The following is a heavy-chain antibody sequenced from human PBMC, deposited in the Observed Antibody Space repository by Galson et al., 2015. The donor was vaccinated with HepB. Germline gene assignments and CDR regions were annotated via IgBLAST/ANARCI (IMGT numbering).Heavy chain of an antibody. D-gene: IGHD1-14*01. CDR2: MNPSSGST. CDR3: ARGAGSIDY. CDR1: GYTFTNDD. V-gene: IGHV1-8*01. J-gene: IGHJ4*02. Sequence: SVKVSCKASGYTFTNDDINWVRQAAGQGLEWMGWMNPSSGSTGFAQKFQGRVTLTRDTSISTAYMELSNPTSEDTAVYYCARGAGSIDYWGQGTLVTISS.